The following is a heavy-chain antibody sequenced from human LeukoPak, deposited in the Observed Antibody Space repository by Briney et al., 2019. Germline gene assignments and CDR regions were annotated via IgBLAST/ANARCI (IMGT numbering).Heavy chain of an antibody. J-gene: IGHJ6*02. CDR3: ASLAGAGRTRNGMDV. Sequence: ASETLSLTCAVYGGSFSGYYWSWIRQPPGKGLEWIGEINHSGSTNYNPSLKSRVTISVDTSKNQFSLKLSSVTAADTAVYYCASLAGAGRTRNGMDVWGQGTTVTVSS. CDR2: INHSGST. D-gene: IGHD6-19*01. V-gene: IGHV4-34*01. CDR1: GGSFSGYY.